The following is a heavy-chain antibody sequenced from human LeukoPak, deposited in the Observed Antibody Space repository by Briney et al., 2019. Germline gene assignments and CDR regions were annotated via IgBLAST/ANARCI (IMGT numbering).Heavy chain of an antibody. CDR3: ARVRTGTTYWHSHYFDY. CDR2: IKQDGSEK. D-gene: IGHD1-7*01. J-gene: IGHJ4*02. Sequence: GGSLRLSCAASGFSFSGYWMTWVRQAPGKGLEWVANIKQDGSEKYYVDSVKGLFTISRDNAKNSLYLQVNSLRAEDTAVYYCARVRTGTTYWHSHYFDYWGQGTLVTVSS. V-gene: IGHV3-7*01. CDR1: GFSFSGYW.